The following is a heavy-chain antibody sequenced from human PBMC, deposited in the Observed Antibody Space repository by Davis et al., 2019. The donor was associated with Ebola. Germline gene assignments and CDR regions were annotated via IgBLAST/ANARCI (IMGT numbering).Heavy chain of an antibody. CDR1: GGSIRIVGYY. Sequence: PSQTLSLTCTLSGGSIRIVGYYWSWIRHHPRKGLEWIGYIHYSGSTYYNPSLKSRVTISVDTSKNQFSLKLSSVTAADTAVYYCARGPFVVVPAAPFDYWGQGTLVTVSS. V-gene: IGHV4-31*03. CDR2: IHYSGST. CDR3: ARGPFVVVPAAPFDY. J-gene: IGHJ4*02. D-gene: IGHD2-2*01.